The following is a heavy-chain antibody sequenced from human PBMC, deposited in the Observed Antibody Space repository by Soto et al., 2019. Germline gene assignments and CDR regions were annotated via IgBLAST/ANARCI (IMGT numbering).Heavy chain of an antibody. CDR2: IRSNSAYI. CDR1: GFAFRSST. CDR3: AKETRGRHNFGY. V-gene: IGHV3-21*04. J-gene: IGHJ4*02. Sequence: PGGSMRLSCAASGFAFRSSTMNWVRRAPGKGLEWVSTIRSNSAYIYYTGALRCRFIISRDNAKKSLHIQMSSLRVDDTTADYFAKETRGRHNFGYWDQGTLVTVSS. D-gene: IGHD3-10*01.